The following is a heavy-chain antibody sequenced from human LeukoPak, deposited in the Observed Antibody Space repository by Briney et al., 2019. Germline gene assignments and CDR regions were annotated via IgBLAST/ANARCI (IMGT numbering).Heavy chain of an antibody. CDR3: AKGRYYDSSGPDY. J-gene: IGHJ4*02. CDR2: ISGSGGST. V-gene: IGHV3-23*01. Sequence: GGSLRLSCAASGFTFSSYAMSWVRQAPGKGLEWVSAISGSGGSTYYADSVKGRFTISRDNAKNSLSLQMNSLRAEDTAIYYCAKGRYYDSSGPDYWGQGTLVTVSS. D-gene: IGHD3-22*01. CDR1: GFTFSSYA.